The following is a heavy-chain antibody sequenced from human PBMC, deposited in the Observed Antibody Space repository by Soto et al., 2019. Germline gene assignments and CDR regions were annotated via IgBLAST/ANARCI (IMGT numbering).Heavy chain of an antibody. CDR2: ITGSGGTT. V-gene: IGHV3-23*01. CDR3: AKEAYYGSGTYYNYYYAMDV. CDR1: GLTFSNYA. J-gene: IGHJ6*02. D-gene: IGHD3-10*01. Sequence: GGSLRLSCAASGLTFSNYALSWVRQAPGKGLEWVSTITGSGGTTYYADSVKGRFTISRDNSKNTLYLQMNSLRAEDTAVYYCAKEAYYGSGTYYNYYYAMDVWGQGTTVTVSS.